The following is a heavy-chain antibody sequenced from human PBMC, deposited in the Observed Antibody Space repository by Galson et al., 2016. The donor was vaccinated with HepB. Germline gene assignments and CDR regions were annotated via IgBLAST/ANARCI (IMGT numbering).Heavy chain of an antibody. J-gene: IGHJ3*01. V-gene: IGHV5-51*01. D-gene: IGHD5-12*01. Sequence: QSGAEVKKAGESLKISCEGSGYNFHNYWIGCVRQMPGQGLEWLGIVYPGDSDTRYSPSVQGQVPFSADKSINPAYLRWTSLKATDTAMYYCARRRGVASTGRPYDVWGQGTMVIVSS. CDR2: VYPGDSDT. CDR1: GYNFHNYW. CDR3: ARRRGVASTGRPYDV.